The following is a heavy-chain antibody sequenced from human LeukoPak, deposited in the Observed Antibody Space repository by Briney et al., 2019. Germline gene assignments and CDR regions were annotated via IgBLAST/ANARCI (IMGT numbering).Heavy chain of an antibody. D-gene: IGHD2-15*01. CDR2: IYESGTT. Sequence: PSETLSLTCAVYGESLNSYYWSWVRQPPGEGLEWIGEIYESGTTEYNPSLKSRVTISMVPSKQQLSLSLSSVTAADTAVYYCATGAWATRLGSWGLGTPVIVSS. J-gene: IGHJ4*02. CDR3: ATGAWATRLGS. V-gene: IGHV4-34*01. CDR1: GESLNSYY.